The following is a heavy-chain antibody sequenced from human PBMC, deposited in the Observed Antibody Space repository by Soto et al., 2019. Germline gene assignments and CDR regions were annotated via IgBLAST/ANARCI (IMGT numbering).Heavy chain of an antibody. J-gene: IGHJ4*02. CDR3: ARDGTLYDSSGYYYLY. D-gene: IGHD3-22*01. Sequence: SVKVSCKASGGTFSSSAISWVRQAPGQGLEWMGGIIPIFGTANYAQKFQGRVTITADESTRTAYMELSSLRSEDTAVYYCARDGTLYDSSGYYYLYWGQGTLVTVSS. V-gene: IGHV1-69*13. CDR2: IIPIFGTA. CDR1: GGTFSSSA.